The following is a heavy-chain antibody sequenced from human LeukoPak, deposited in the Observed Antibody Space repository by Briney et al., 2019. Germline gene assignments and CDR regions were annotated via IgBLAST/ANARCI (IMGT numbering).Heavy chain of an antibody. D-gene: IGHD2-2*01. CDR2: INGGDGNT. J-gene: IGHJ4*02. Sequence: ASAKVSCKTSGYTFSTYAIQWVRQAPGQRLEWMGWINGGDGNTKFSQKFQGRVTITRDTSARSSYMELSSLRSEDTAVYYCARSYIVVVPAVYFDYWGRGTLVAVSS. CDR1: GYTFSTYA. V-gene: IGHV1-3*01. CDR3: ARSYIVVVPAVYFDY.